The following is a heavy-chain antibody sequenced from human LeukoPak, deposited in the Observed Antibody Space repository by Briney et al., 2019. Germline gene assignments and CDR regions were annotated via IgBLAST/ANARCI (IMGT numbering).Heavy chain of an antibody. CDR3: ARVVAGLAALDV. J-gene: IGHJ3*01. CDR2: IFFSGST. V-gene: IGHV4-59*12. Sequence: PSETLSLTCTVSGGSISSYYWSWIRQPPGKGLEWIGYIFFSGSTYYNPYLKSRVNISVDTSENHFSLKVTSVTAADTAVYYCARVVAGLAALDVWGQGTLVTVSS. D-gene: IGHD3-3*02. CDR1: GGSISSYY.